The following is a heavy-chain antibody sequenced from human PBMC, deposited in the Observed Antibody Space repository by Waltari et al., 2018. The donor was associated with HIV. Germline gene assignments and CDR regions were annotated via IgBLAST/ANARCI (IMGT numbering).Heavy chain of an antibody. J-gene: IGHJ4*02. V-gene: IGHV3-7*01. D-gene: IGHD3-10*01. CDR1: GFTFRGYW. CDR2: INEDGSET. CDR3: ARDGSGTYRYYFDS. Sequence: EVQLVESGGGLVQPGGSLRLSCAASGFTFRGYWLSWVRQAPGEGLEWVANINEDGSETYFVDSVKGRFTISRDNAKNSLYLQMNSLRVEDTAVYYCARDGSGTYRYYFDSWGLGTLVTVSS.